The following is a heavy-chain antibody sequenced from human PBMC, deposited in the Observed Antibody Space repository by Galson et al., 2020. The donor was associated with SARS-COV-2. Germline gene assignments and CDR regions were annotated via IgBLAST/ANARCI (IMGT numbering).Heavy chain of an antibody. CDR3: AREWTSAGSYLDY. V-gene: IGHV3-74*01. J-gene: IGHJ4*02. CDR1: GFTLGAHW. D-gene: IGHD1-26*01. CDR2: INSDGKST. Sequence: TGGSLRLSCAASGFTLGAHWMHWVRQAPGGGLVWVSRINSDGKSTNYADSMKGRFLISRDNAKNILYLQLNILRAGDTAVYFCAREWTSAGSYLDYWGQGTLVTVS.